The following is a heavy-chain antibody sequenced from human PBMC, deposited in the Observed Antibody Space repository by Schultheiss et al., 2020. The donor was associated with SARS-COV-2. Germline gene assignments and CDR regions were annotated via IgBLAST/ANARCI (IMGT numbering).Heavy chain of an antibody. D-gene: IGHD3-3*01. CDR3: ARDWGFGVVTQPYY. CDR1: GFTFSNSD. Sequence: GGSLRLSCAASGFTFSNSDMNWVRQAPGKGLEWVSSISSSSSYIYYADSVKGRFTISRDNSKNTLYLQMNSLRAEDTAVYYCARDWGFGVVTQPYYWGQGTLVTVSS. CDR2: ISSSSSYI. J-gene: IGHJ4*02. V-gene: IGHV3-21*01.